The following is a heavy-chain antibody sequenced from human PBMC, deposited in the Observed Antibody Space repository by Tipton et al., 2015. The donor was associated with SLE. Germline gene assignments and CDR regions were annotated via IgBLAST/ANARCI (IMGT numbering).Heavy chain of an antibody. D-gene: IGHD3-3*01. J-gene: IGHJ4*02. CDR2: IYYSGST. CDR1: GGSISSSSYY. V-gene: IGHV4-39*07. Sequence: TLSLTCTVSGGSISSSSYYWGWIRQPPGKGLEWIGSIYYSGSTYYNPSLKSRVTISVDTSKNQFSLKLSSVTAADTAVYYCATWRGYDFWTGYSPYYFDYWVQGTLVTVSS. CDR3: ATWRGYDFWTGYSPYYFDY.